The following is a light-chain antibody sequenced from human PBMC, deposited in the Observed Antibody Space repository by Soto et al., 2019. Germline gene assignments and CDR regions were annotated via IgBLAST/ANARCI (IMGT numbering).Light chain of an antibody. J-gene: IGLJ1*01. V-gene: IGLV2-14*01. CDR1: SSDVGGYNY. CDR3: SSYTSSSTRV. Sequence: QSALTQPASVSGSPGQSITISCTGTSSDVGGYNYVSWYQQHPGKAPKLMIYDVSNRPSGVSNRFSGSKSGNTASLTISGLQAEDEVDYYCSSYTSSSTRVFGTGIKVTVL. CDR2: DVS.